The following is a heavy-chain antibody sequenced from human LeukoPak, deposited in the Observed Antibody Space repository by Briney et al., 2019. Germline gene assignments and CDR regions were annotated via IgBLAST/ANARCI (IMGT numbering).Heavy chain of an antibody. CDR1: GFTFSSYW. D-gene: IGHD3-10*01. CDR2: IKQDGSEK. V-gene: IGHV3-7*01. Sequence: GGSLRLSCAASGFTFSSYWMSWVRQAPGKGLEWVANIKQDGSEKYYVDSVKGRFTISRDNAKNSLYLQMNSLRAEDTAVYYCARVSSSGYYYASAWGQGTLVTVSS. CDR3: ARVSSSGYYYASA. J-gene: IGHJ5*02.